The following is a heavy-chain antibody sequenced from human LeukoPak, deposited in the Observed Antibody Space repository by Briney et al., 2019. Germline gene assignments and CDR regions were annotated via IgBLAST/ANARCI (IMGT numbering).Heavy chain of an antibody. V-gene: IGHV4-4*07. Sequence: SEPLSLTCTVSGGSISSYYWQWIRQPAGEALEWIGRIYSSGNTNYNPSLKSRVTISVDKSRNQFSLKLTSVTAADTAVYYRARDSYGSGSYYPYYFDYWGQGTLVTVSS. J-gene: IGHJ4*02. CDR2: IYSSGNT. CDR1: GGSISSYY. D-gene: IGHD3-10*01. CDR3: ARDSYGSGSYYPYYFDY.